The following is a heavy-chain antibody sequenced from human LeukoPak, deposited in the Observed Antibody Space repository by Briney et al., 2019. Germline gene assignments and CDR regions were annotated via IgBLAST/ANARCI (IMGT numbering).Heavy chain of an antibody. CDR3: ASLTRYYYDSSGYYT. Sequence: SETLSLTCTVSGGSISSSSYYWGWIRQPPGKGLEWIGSIYYSGSTYYNPSLKSRVTISVDTSKNQFSLKLSSVTAADTAVYYCASLTRYYYDSSGYYTWGQGTLVTVSS. V-gene: IGHV4-39*01. CDR1: GGSISSSSYY. CDR2: IYYSGST. D-gene: IGHD3-22*01. J-gene: IGHJ5*02.